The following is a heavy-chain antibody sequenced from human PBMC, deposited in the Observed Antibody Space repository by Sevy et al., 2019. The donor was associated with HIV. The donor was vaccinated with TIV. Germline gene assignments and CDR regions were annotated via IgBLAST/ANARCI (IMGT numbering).Heavy chain of an antibody. CDR2: IYYSGST. D-gene: IGHD2-8*01. J-gene: IGHJ4*02. Sequence: SETLSLTCTVSGGSISSGDYYWSWIRQPPGKGLEWIGYIYYSGSTYYNPSLKSRVTISVDTSKNQFSLKLSCVTAADTAVYYCARLFGINGSPTFDYWGQGTLVTVS. CDR1: GGSISSGDYY. V-gene: IGHV4-30-4*01. CDR3: ARLFGINGSPTFDY.